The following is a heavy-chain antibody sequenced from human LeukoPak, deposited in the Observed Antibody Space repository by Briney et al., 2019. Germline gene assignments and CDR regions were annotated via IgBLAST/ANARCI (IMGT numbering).Heavy chain of an antibody. CDR3: ARNPPHLPY. CDR2: INAGNGNT. V-gene: IGHV1-3*01. Sequence: GGSLRLSCAASGFTFRNYAMHWVRQAPGQRLEWVGWINAGNGNTKYSQKFQGRVTITRDTSASTAYMELSSLRSEDTAVYYCARNPPHLPYWGQGTLVTVSS. J-gene: IGHJ4*02. CDR1: GFTFRNYA.